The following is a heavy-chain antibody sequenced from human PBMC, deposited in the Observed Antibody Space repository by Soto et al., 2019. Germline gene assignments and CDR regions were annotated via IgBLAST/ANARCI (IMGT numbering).Heavy chain of an antibody. D-gene: IGHD3-9*01. CDR1: GYTFTSCD. V-gene: IGHV1-8*01. CDR2: MNPNSGNT. J-gene: IGHJ6*02. Sequence: ASVKVSCKASGYTFTSCDINWVRQATGQGLEWMGWMNPNSGNTGYAQKFQGRVTMTRNTSISTAYMELSSLRSEDTAVYYCARGRGYDILTGYYYYGMDVWGQGTTVTVSS. CDR3: ARGRGYDILTGYYYYGMDV.